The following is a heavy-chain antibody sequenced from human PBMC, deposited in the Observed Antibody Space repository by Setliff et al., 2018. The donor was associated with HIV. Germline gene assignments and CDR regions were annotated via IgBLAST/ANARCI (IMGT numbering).Heavy chain of an antibody. D-gene: IGHD1-26*01. CDR2: IDRSSSTI. Sequence: PGGSLRLSCAASGFTFSSYCMNWVRQAPGKGLEWLSYIDRSSSTIYYADSMKGRFTISRDNSKRTLYLQMNSLKVEDTAVYYCAKPVGPSTWYFDLWGRGSLVTVSS. J-gene: IGHJ2*01. V-gene: IGHV3-48*01. CDR1: GFTFSSYC. CDR3: AKPVGPSTWYFDL.